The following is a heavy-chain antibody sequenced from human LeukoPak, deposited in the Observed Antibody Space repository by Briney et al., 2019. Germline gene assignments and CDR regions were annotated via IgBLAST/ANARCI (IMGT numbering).Heavy chain of an antibody. J-gene: IGHJ4*02. Sequence: HPGGSLRLSCAASGFTFSSYAMSWVRQAPGKGLEWVSAISGSGGSTYYADSVKGRFTISRDNSKNTLYLQMNSLRAEDTAVYYCAKDADYGDYVPYDYWGQGTLVTVSS. CDR2: ISGSGGST. CDR3: AKDADYGDYVPYDY. D-gene: IGHD4-17*01. CDR1: GFTFSSYA. V-gene: IGHV3-23*01.